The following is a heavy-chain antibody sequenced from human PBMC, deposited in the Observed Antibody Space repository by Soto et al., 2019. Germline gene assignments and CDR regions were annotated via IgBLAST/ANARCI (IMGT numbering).Heavy chain of an antibody. J-gene: IGHJ4*02. CDR3: ARGGLVHYGEGYFDY. V-gene: IGHV1-2*02. CDR2: INPNSGGT. CDR1: GYTFTGYY. Sequence: GASVKVSCKASGYTFTGYYMHWVRQAPGQGLEWMGWINPNSGGTNYAQKFQGRVTMTRDTSISTAYMELSRLRSDDTAVYYCARGGLVHYGEGYFDYWGQGTLVTVSS. D-gene: IGHD4-17*01.